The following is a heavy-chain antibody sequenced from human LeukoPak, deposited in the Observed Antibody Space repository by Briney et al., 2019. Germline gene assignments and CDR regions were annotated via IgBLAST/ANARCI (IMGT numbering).Heavy chain of an antibody. CDR3: ATTDPRFYGNYVYYYGMDV. CDR1: GYTLTELS. J-gene: IGHJ6*04. Sequence: EASVKVSCKVSGYTLTELSMHWVRQAPGKGLEWMGGFDPEDGETIYAQKFQGRVTMTEDTSTDTAYMELSSLRSEDTAVYYCATTDPRFYGNYVYYYGMDVWGKGTTVTVSS. D-gene: IGHD4-11*01. CDR2: FDPEDGET. V-gene: IGHV1-24*01.